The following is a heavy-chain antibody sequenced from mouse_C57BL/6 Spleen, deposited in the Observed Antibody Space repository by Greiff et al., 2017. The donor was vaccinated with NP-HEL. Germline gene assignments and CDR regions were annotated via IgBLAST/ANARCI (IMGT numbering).Heavy chain of an antibody. V-gene: IGHV1-69*01. CDR1: GYTFTSSW. CDR3: ARYSNYVGFDY. CDR2: IDPSDSYT. D-gene: IGHD2-5*01. Sequence: QVQLQQPGAELVMPGASVKLSCKASGYTFTSSWMHGVKQRPGQGLEWIGEIDPSDSYTNYNQKFKGKSTLTVDKSSSTAYMQLSSLTSEDSAVYYCARYSNYVGFDYWSQGTTLTVSS. J-gene: IGHJ2*01.